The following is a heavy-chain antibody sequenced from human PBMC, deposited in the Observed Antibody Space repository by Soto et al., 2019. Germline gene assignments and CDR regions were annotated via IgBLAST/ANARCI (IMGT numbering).Heavy chain of an antibody. CDR3: AREGTMVRGAKLRDYYYYGMDV. J-gene: IGHJ6*02. V-gene: IGHV3-33*01. D-gene: IGHD3-10*01. CDR1: GFTFSSYG. Sequence: QVQLVESGGGVVQPGRSLRLSCAASGFTFSSYGMHWVRQAPGKGLEWVAVIWYDGSNKYYADSVKGRFTISRDNSKNTLYLQMNSLRAEDTAVYYCAREGTMVRGAKLRDYYYYGMDVWGQGTTVTVSS. CDR2: IWYDGSNK.